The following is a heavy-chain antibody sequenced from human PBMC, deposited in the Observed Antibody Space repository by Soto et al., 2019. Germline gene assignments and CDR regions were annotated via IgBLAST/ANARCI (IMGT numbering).Heavy chain of an antibody. V-gene: IGHV3-30*18. D-gene: IGHD3-9*01. J-gene: IGHJ6*02. Sequence: GGSLRLSCAASGFTFSGYGMHWVRQAPGKGLEWVAVISYDGSNKYYADSVKGRFTISRDNSKNTLYLQMNSLRAEDTAVYYYAKGPLLRYQPPPYYYGMDVWGQGTTVTVSS. CDR3: AKGPLLRYQPPPYYYGMDV. CDR1: GFTFSGYG. CDR2: ISYDGSNK.